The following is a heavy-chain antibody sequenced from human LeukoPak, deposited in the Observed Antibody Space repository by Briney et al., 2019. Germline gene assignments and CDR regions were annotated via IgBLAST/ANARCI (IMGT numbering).Heavy chain of an antibody. J-gene: IGHJ3*02. D-gene: IGHD3-9*01. CDR1: GDSMNNYY. CDR3: AREMAERYYDILTGYYTRDAFDI. CDR2: IYTSGST. V-gene: IGHV4-4*07. Sequence: SETLSLTCNVFGDSMNNYYWSWIRQPAGKGLEWIGRIYTSGSTNYNPSLKSRVTISVDTSKNQFSLKLSSVTAADTAVYYCAREMAERYYDILTGYYTRDAFDIWGQGTMVTVSS.